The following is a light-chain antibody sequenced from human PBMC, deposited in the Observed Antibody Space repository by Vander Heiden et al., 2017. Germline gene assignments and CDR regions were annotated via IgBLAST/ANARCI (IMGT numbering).Light chain of an antibody. CDR2: GNS. V-gene: IGLV1-40*01. J-gene: IGLJ2*01. CDR1: SSNIGAGYV. Sequence: QSVLTQPPSLSGAPGQRVPLACTGSSSNIGAGYVVHWYQQLPGTAPKLLIYGNSNRPSGVPDRFSGSKSGTSASLAITGLQAEDEADYYCQSYDSSLSGMVFGGGTKLTVL. CDR3: QSYDSSLSGMV.